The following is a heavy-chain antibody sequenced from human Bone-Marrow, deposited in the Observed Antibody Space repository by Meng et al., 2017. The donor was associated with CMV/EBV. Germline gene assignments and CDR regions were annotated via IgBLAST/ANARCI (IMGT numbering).Heavy chain of an antibody. CDR3: AKNFYSGNYFPWPDP. Sequence: ASVKVSCKASGYTFTGYYMHWVRQAPGQGLEWMGWINPKSGDTNYAQRFQGRVTMTRDTSISTAYMELSRLTSDDTAVHYCAKNFYSGNYFPWPDPWGQGTLVTVSS. CDR2: INPKSGDT. CDR1: GYTFTGYY. V-gene: IGHV1-2*02. J-gene: IGHJ5*02. D-gene: IGHD1-26*01.